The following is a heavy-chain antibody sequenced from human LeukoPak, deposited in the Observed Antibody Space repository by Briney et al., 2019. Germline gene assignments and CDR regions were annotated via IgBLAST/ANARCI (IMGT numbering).Heavy chain of an antibody. D-gene: IGHD3-16*02. CDR3: ARDLNYDYVWGSYRLFDI. CDR1: GFSLSTSGVG. J-gene: IGHJ3*02. Sequence: SGPTLVNPTQTLTLTCTFSGFSLSTSGVGVAWIRQPPGKALEWLALIYWDDDKRYSPSLKSRLTIPKDTSKNQVVLKLTNMDPVDTATYYCARDLNYDYVWGSYRLFDIWGQGTMVTVSS. CDR2: IYWDDDK. V-gene: IGHV2-5*02.